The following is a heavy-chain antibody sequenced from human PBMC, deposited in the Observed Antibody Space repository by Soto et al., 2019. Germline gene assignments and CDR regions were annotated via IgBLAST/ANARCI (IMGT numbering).Heavy chain of an antibody. V-gene: IGHV3-30-3*01. CDR1: GFTFSSYA. CDR3: ARAGGMDV. Sequence: QVQLVESGGGVVQPGRSLRLSCAASGFTFSSYAMHWVRQAPGKGLEWVAVISYDGSNKYYADSVKGRFTISRDNSKNTLYLQMDSLRAEDTGVYYCARAGGMDVWGQGTTVTVSS. CDR2: ISYDGSNK. J-gene: IGHJ6*02.